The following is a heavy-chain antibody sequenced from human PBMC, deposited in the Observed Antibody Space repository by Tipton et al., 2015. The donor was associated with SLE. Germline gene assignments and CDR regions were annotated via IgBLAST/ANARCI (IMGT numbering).Heavy chain of an antibody. CDR2: IYSGGST. J-gene: IGHJ4*02. D-gene: IGHD4-23*01. CDR1: GFTVSNNY. CDR3: AKDNEHRWVFDY. Sequence: GSLRLSCAASGFTVSNNYMSWVRQAPGKGLEWVSIIYSGGSTYYADSVKGRFTISRDNSKNTLYLHMRSLRAEDTAVYYCAKDNEHRWVFDYWGQGTLVTVSS. V-gene: IGHV3-53*05.